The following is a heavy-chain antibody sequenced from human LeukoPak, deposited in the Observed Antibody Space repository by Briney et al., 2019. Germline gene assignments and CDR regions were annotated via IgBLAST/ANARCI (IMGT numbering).Heavy chain of an antibody. J-gene: IGHJ4*02. CDR2: ITSYSSSI. CDR3: ARGTGDRGFDY. V-gene: IGHV3-48*01. CDR1: GFTFGLYW. D-gene: IGHD7-27*01. Sequence: GGSLRLFCTASGFTFGLYWMSWVRQAPGKGLEWISYITSYSSSINYADSVKGRFTISRDNDNNSLYLQMNSLRAEDTAVYYCARGTGDRGFDYWGQGTLVTVSS.